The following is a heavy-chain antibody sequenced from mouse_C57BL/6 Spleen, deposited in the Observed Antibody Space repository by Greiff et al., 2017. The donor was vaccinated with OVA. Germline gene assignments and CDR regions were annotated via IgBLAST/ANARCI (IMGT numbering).Heavy chain of an antibody. CDR1: GYTFTTYP. J-gene: IGHJ1*03. CDR3: ARSGYGSSYGYWYFDV. V-gene: IGHV1-47*01. Sequence: VQGVESGAELVKPGASVKMSCKASGYTFTTYPIEWMKQNHGKSLEWIGNFHPYNDDTKYNEKFKGKATLTVEKSSSPVYLELSRLTSDDSAVYYCARSGYGSSYGYWYFDVWGTGTTVTVSS. D-gene: IGHD1-1*01. CDR2: FHPYNDDT.